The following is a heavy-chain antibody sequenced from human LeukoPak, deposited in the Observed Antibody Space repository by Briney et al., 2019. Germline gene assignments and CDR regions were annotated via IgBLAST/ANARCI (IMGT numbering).Heavy chain of an antibody. Sequence: GGSLRLSCAASGFTVSSNYMSWVRQAPGKGLEWVSAISGSGGSTYYADSVKGRFTISRDNAKNSLYLQMNSLRAEDTAVYYCARDRDYYDSSGYSPLVDYWGQGTLVTVSS. CDR2: ISGSGGST. D-gene: IGHD3-22*01. J-gene: IGHJ4*02. CDR3: ARDRDYYDSSGYSPLVDY. CDR1: GFTVSSNY. V-gene: IGHV3-53*01.